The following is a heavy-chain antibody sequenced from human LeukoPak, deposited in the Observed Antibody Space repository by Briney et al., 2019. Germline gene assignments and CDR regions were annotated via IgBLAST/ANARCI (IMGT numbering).Heavy chain of an antibody. Sequence: ASVKVSCKASGYTFTSYYMHWVRQAPGQGLEWMGIINPSGGTTSYAQKFQGRVTLTRDTSTSTVYMELSSLRSEDTAIYYCAGTSGYRNWFDPWGQGTLVIVSS. V-gene: IGHV1-46*01. J-gene: IGHJ5*02. CDR3: AGTSGYRNWFDP. CDR1: GYTFTSYY. CDR2: INPSGGTT. D-gene: IGHD3-22*01.